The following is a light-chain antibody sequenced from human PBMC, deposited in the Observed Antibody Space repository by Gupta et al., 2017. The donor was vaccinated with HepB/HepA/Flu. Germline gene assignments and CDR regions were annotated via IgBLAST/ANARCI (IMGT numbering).Light chain of an antibody. CDR1: SSDVGGYNY. V-gene: IGLV2-11*01. J-gene: IGLJ1*01. Sequence: QSALTQPRSVSGSPGQSVTISCTGTSSDVGGYNYVSWYQQHPGKAPKLMIYDVSKRPSGVPDRFSGSKSGNTAFLTISGLQAEDDAYYYCCSYAGSYTRVFGTGTKVTVL. CDR3: CSYAGSYTRV. CDR2: DVS.